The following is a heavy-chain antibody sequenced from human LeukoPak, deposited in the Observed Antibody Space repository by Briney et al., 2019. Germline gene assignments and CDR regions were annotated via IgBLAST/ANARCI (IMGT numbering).Heavy chain of an antibody. CDR1: GSTLTSNA. V-gene: IGHV3-23*01. Sequence: GRSLRPSFAASGSTLTSNATSWGRHAPGKGREWVSANSLNRGSTYYADSVKGRFTISRDNSKNPLYMQMNSLRTEDTVVYYCAKGARYYGSGPGLQNLYYFDYWGQGTLVTVSS. J-gene: IGHJ4*02. CDR3: AKGARYYGSGPGLQNLYYFDY. D-gene: IGHD3-10*01. CDR2: NSLNRGST.